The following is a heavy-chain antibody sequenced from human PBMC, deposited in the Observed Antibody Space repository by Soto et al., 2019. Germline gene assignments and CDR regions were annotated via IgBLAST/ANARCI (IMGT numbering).Heavy chain of an antibody. J-gene: IGHJ3*02. CDR3: ARRCGGDCYLQIDAFDI. CDR2: ISYDGSNK. CDR1: GFTFSSYA. D-gene: IGHD2-21*02. Sequence: GGSLRLSCAASGFTFSSYAMHWVRQAPGKGLEWVAVISYDGSNKYYADSVKGRFTISRDNSKNTLYLQMNSLRAEDTAVYYCARRCGGDCYLQIDAFDIWGQGTMVTVS. V-gene: IGHV3-30-3*01.